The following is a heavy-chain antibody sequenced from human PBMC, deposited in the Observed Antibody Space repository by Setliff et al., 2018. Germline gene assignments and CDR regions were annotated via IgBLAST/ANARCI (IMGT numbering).Heavy chain of an antibody. CDR3: ARLWISYESNTYFYPKYFDF. Sequence: PSETLSLTCTVSGASISSSSYYWGWVRQPPGKGLEWIGTFYYGGSTYYSPSLKSRVAISVDTSENQFSLRLNSVTAADTAVYYCARLWISYESNTYFYPKYFDFWGQGTLVTVSS. CDR2: FYYGGST. CDR1: GASISSSSYY. V-gene: IGHV4-39*07. D-gene: IGHD3-22*01. J-gene: IGHJ4*02.